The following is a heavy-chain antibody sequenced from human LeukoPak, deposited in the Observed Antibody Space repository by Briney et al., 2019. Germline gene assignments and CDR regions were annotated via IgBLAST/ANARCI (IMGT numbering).Heavy chain of an antibody. CDR1: GFTFNTYD. Sequence: GGSLRLSCVASGFTFNTYDMSWVRQAPGKGLEWVSVISASGGSTYYADSVKGRFTISRDNSKNTLYLQMNNLRAEDTAVYYCASLSGWVDYWGQGTLVTVSS. CDR2: ISASGGST. V-gene: IGHV3-23*01. CDR3: ASLSGWVDY. D-gene: IGHD6-19*01. J-gene: IGHJ4*02.